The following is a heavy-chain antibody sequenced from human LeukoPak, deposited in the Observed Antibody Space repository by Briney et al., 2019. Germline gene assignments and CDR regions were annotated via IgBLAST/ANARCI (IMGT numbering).Heavy chain of an antibody. D-gene: IGHD3-9*01. CDR3: AKDSGDYDILNAFDI. CDR1: GFTFSSYA. CDR2: ISDSGGST. Sequence: GGSLRLSCAASGFTFSSYAMGWVRQAPGKGLEWVSAISDSGGSTYYADSVKGRFTISRDNSKNTLYLQMNSLRAEDTAVYYCAKDSGDYDILNAFDIWGQGTMVTVSS. J-gene: IGHJ3*02. V-gene: IGHV3-23*01.